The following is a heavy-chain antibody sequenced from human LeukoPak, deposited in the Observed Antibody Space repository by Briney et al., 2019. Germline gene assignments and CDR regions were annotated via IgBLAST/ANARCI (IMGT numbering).Heavy chain of an antibody. CDR2: IYYSGST. V-gene: IGHV4-31*03. CDR1: GGSISGGGYY. CDR3: ARVSVVVPAAPWPQIDY. D-gene: IGHD2-2*01. J-gene: IGHJ4*02. Sequence: SETLSLTCTVSGGSISGGGYYWSWIRQHPGKGLEWIGYIYYSGSTYYNPSLKSRVTISVDTSKNQYSPKLSSVTAADTAVYYCARVSVVVPAAPWPQIDYWGQGTLVTVSS.